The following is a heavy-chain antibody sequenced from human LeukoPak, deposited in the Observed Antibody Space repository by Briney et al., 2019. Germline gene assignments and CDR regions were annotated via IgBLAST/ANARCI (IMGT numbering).Heavy chain of an antibody. CDR2: ISSSGSTI. Sequence: PGGSLRLSCAASGFTFSSYEMNWVRQAPGKGLEWVSYISSSGSTIYYADSVKGRFTISRDNAKNSLYLQMNSLRAEDTAVYYCARGSYYYDSSGYSYYFDYWGQGTLVTVSS. V-gene: IGHV3-48*03. CDR3: ARGSYYYDSSGYSYYFDY. CDR1: GFTFSSYE. J-gene: IGHJ4*02. D-gene: IGHD3-22*01.